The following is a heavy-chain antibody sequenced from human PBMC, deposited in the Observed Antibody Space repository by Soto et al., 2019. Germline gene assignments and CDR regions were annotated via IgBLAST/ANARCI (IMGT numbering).Heavy chain of an antibody. CDR2: IYYSGST. CDR1: GCSISSGDYY. J-gene: IGHJ4*02. CDR3: ARRYGYYFDY. D-gene: IGHD3-9*01. Sequence: PSETLSLTCTVSGCSISSGDYYWSWIRQPPGKGLEWIGYIYYSGSTNYNPSLKSRVTISVDTSKNQLSLKLSSVTAADTAVYYCARRYGYYFDYWGQGTLVTVSS. V-gene: IGHV4-30-4*01.